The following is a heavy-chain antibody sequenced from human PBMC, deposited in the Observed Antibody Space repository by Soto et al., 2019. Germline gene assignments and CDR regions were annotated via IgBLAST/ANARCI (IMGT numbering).Heavy chain of an antibody. D-gene: IGHD1-26*01. CDR3: AKPAGGLSTWPN. Sequence: EVQLLESGGGLVQPGGSLRLSCAASGFTFSSYAMSWVRQAPGKGLEWVSAISGSGGSTYYPDSVKGRFTISRDNSKNTLYLQMNGLRAEDTAVYYCAKPAGGLSTWPNWGQGTLVTVSS. CDR1: GFTFSSYA. J-gene: IGHJ4*02. CDR2: ISGSGGST. V-gene: IGHV3-23*01.